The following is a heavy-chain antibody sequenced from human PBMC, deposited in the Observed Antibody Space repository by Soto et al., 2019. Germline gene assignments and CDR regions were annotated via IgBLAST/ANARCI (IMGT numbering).Heavy chain of an antibody. J-gene: IGHJ6*02. V-gene: IGHV3-23*01. CDR3: AKRGDGSDRYNYGMDV. D-gene: IGHD3-16*01. CDR1: GFTFSNYA. CDR2: INNVGYI. Sequence: EMQLLESGGGLVQPGGSLRLSRTASGFTFSNYAMTWFRQAPGKGLNWVSTINNVGYIYDADSVKGRFTISRDDARNTLYLQMNSLRVEDTAVYYCAKRGDGSDRYNYGMDVWGQGTTVIVSS.